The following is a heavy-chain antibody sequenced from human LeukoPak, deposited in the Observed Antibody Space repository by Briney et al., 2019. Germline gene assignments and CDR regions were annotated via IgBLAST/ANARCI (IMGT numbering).Heavy chain of an antibody. D-gene: IGHD3-16*01. CDR3: ARLPGETWGLFDF. Sequence: SETLSLTCAVSGDSIKNSVYYWGWIRQPPGNGLEWIGSIYYNGITNYSPSLKSRVTISVDTSRNQFSLKLSSVTAADTAVYFCARLPGETWGLFDFWGQGILITVSS. J-gene: IGHJ4*02. V-gene: IGHV4-39*01. CDR2: IYYNGIT. CDR1: GDSIKNSVYY.